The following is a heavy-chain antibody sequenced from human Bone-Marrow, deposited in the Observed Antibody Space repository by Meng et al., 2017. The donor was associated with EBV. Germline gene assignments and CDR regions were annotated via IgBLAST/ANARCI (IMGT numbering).Heavy chain of an antibody. CDR3: VRDLWLRIGECV. D-gene: IGHD5-12*01. CDR1: RDSFNNCG. V-gene: IGHV1-69*17. Sequence: QVQLGESGDEVKKPGSSVKVSCKGSRDSFNNCGSSWVRQAPGQGLEWMGDITPVFGVANYAESFQGRVTISADTSTRTTYMDLSSLRSDDTAVYYCVRDLWLRIGECVWGQGTLVTVSS. J-gene: IGHJ4*02. CDR2: ITPVFGVA.